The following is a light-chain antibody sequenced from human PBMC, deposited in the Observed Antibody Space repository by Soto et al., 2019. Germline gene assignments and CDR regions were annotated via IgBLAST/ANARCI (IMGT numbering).Light chain of an antibody. CDR3: QSYDSSLSGYV. J-gene: IGLJ1*01. V-gene: IGLV1-40*01. CDR2: GNT. CDR1: SSYIGAGYD. Sequence: QSVLTQPPSVSGAPGQRVTISCTGSSSYIGAGYDVHWYQQLPVAAPKLLFYGNTNRPSGVPDRFSGSKSGTSASLAITGLQAEDEADYYCQSYDSSLSGYVFGTGTKLTVL.